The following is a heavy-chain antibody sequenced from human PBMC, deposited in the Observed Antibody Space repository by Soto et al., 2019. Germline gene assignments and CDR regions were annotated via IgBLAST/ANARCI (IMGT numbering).Heavy chain of an antibody. J-gene: IGHJ3*02. CDR2: INHSGST. D-gene: IGHD6-19*01. CDR1: GGSFSGYY. CDR3: SRTCIAVTGDALAI. Sequence: QVQLQPWGAGLLKPSETLSLTCAVYGGSFSGYYWSWFRQPPGKELQGIGEINHSGSTNYNPSPTSRVTIAVDTSMNHFCLAMGSVSAADTAVYYCSRTCIAVTGDALAIRGQGTMDTVSS. V-gene: IGHV4-34*01.